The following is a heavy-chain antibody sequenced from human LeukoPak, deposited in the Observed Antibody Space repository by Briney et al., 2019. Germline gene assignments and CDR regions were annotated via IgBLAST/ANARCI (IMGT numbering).Heavy chain of an antibody. CDR2: ISSSSSYI. CDR3: ARGPVDYDFWSGYYRAHLFDY. Sequence: PGGSLRLSCAASGFTFSSYSMNWVRQAPGKGLEWVSSISSSSSYIYYADSVKGRFTISRDNAKNSLYLQMNSLRAEDTAVYYCARGPVDYDFWSGYYRAHLFDYWGQGTLVTVSS. J-gene: IGHJ4*02. CDR1: GFTFSSYS. D-gene: IGHD3-3*01. V-gene: IGHV3-21*01.